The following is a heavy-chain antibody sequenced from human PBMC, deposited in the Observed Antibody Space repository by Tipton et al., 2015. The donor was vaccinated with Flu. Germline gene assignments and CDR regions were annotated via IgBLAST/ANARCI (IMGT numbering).Heavy chain of an antibody. J-gene: IGHJ4*02. D-gene: IGHD3-9*01. CDR2: IWYDGSNK. Sequence: SLRLSCAASGFTFSSYAMHWVRQAPGKGLEWVAGIWYDGSNKYYADSVKGRFTISRDNSKNTLYLQMNSLGAEDTAVYYCARGYDILTDGGGYFDYWGQGTLVTVSS. CDR3: ARGYDILTDGGGYFDY. CDR1: GFTFSSYA. V-gene: IGHV3-33*01.